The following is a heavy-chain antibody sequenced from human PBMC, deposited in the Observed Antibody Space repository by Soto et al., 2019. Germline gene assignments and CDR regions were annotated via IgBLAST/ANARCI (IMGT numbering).Heavy chain of an antibody. D-gene: IGHD2-2*01. CDR2: IYSGGST. J-gene: IGHJ6*02. CDR3: ARFVRSCSATTCSTRADV. Sequence: SETLSLTCTVSGGFVNSDTHSWSWIRQTPGKRLEWIGFIYSGGSTKNPSLRSRVTMSVDTSKNQFSLKLRAVIVADTAVYHCARFVRSCSATTCSTRADVWGQGITVTVSS. V-gene: IGHV4-61*01. CDR1: GGFVNSDTHS.